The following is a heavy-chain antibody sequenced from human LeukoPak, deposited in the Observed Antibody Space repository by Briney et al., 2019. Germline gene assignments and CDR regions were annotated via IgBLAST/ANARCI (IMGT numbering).Heavy chain of an antibody. CDR3: ARDPTTVTKGFDI. CDR2: IYYSGST. CDR1: GGSISSHY. Sequence: SETLSLTCTVSGGSISSHYWSWIRQPPGKGLEWIGYIYYSGSTNYNPSLKSRVTISVDTSKNQFSLKLSSVTAADTAVYYCARDPTTVTKGFDIWGQGTVITVSS. V-gene: IGHV4-59*11. J-gene: IGHJ3*02. D-gene: IGHD4-17*01.